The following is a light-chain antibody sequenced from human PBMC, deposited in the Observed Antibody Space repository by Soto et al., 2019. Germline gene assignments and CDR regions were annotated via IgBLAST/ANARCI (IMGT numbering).Light chain of an antibody. J-gene: IGKJ4*01. Sequence: EVVMTQTPLSLPVTLGQPASISCRSSQSLLYSDGSTFLNWFHQRPGQAPRRLIYKVSKRDSGVPDRFSGSGSGTDFTLKISRVEAEDVGVYYCMQGTHRPITFGGGTKVEIK. CDR3: MQGTHRPIT. V-gene: IGKV2-30*01. CDR2: KVS. CDR1: QSLLYSDGSTF.